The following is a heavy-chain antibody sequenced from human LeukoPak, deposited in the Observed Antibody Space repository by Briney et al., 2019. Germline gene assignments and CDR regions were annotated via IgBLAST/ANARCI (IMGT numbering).Heavy chain of an antibody. V-gene: IGHV4-59*08. Sequence: SETLSLTCTVSGGSISSYYWSWIRQPPGKGLEWIGYIYYSGSTNYNASLKSRVTISVDTSKNQFSLKLSSVTAADTAVYYCARLNRWYRDAFDIWGQGTMVTVS. CDR2: IYYSGST. CDR1: GGSISSYY. CDR3: ARLNRWYRDAFDI. D-gene: IGHD6-13*01. J-gene: IGHJ3*02.